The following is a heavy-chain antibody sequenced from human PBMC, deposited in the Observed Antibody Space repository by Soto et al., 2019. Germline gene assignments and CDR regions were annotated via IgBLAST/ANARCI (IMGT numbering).Heavy chain of an antibody. CDR3: ARNSAWSGNVILLFDY. CDR2: IYPGDSDT. D-gene: IGHD6-19*01. Sequence: LWESLKISCKGSGYSFTSYWIGWVRQMPGKGLEWMGIIYPGDSDTRYSPSFQGQVTISADKSISTAYLQWNSLKASDTAMFYCARNSAWSGNVILLFDYWGQGTLVTVSS. CDR1: GYSFTSYW. J-gene: IGHJ4*02. V-gene: IGHV5-51*01.